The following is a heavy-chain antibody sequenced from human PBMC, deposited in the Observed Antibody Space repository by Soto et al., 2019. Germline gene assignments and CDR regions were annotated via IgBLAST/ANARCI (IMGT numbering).Heavy chain of an antibody. CDR2: IWDDGSNK. D-gene: IGHD6-19*01. J-gene: IGHJ5*02. Sequence: GGSLRLSCAASGFTFSSHGMHWVRQAPGKGLEWVAVIWDDGSNKYYVDSVKGRFTISRDNAKNTLYLQMNSLRAEDTAVYYCAAYSSGWYQQYNWFDPWGQGTLVTVSS. CDR3: AAYSSGWYQQYNWFDP. V-gene: IGHV3-33*03. CDR1: GFTFSSHG.